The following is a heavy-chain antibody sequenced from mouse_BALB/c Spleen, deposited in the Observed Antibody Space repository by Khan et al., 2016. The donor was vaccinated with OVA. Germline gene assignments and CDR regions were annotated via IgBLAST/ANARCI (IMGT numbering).Heavy chain of an antibody. Sequence: EVGLVESGGGLVQPGGSRKLSCAASGFNFRNFGMHWFRQAPEKGLEWVAYISSGSSTIDYADTVKGRFSISRDNPKNTLFLQMTSLRSEDTAMYDCTRDYYGSSYVAYWGQGTLVTVSA. CDR3: TRDYYGSSYVAY. CDR2: ISSGSSTI. J-gene: IGHJ3*01. V-gene: IGHV5-17*02. CDR1: GFNFRNFG. D-gene: IGHD1-1*01.